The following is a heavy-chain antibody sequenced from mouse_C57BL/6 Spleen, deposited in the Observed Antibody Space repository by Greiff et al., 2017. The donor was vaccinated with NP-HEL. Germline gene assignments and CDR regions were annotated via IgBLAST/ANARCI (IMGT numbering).Heavy chain of an antibody. CDR1: GFNIKNTY. V-gene: IGHV14-3*01. CDR3: ARSDYYGSSYVLFAY. CDR2: IDPANGNT. J-gene: IGHJ3*01. D-gene: IGHD1-1*01. Sequence: EVQRVESVAELVRPGASVKLSCTASGFNIKNTYMHWVKQRPEQGLEWIGRIDPANGNTKYAPKFQGKATITADTSSNTAYLQLSSLTSEDTAIYYCARSDYYGSSYVLFAYWGQGTLVTVSA.